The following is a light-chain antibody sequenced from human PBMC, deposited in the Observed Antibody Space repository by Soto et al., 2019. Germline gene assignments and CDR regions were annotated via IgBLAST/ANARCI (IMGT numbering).Light chain of an antibody. CDR2: GAS. V-gene: IGKV3-20*01. J-gene: IGKJ2*01. CDR1: QSVSSSY. CDR3: QQHGSSPPYT. Sequence: EIVLTQSPGTLSLSPGERATLSCRASQSVSSSYLAWYQQKPGQAPRLLIYGASSRATGIPDRCSGSGSGTDFTLTIISLEHAEYTVSYCQQHGSSPPYTFGQGTKLEIK.